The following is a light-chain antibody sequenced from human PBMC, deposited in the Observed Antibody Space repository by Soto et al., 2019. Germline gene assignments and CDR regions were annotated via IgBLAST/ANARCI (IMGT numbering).Light chain of an antibody. CDR1: TSDIGDYNY. V-gene: IGLV2-14*01. CDR3: TSWGI. CDR2: LVS. Sequence: QSVLTQPASVSGSPGQSITISVTGTTSDIGDYNYVSWYQHLPDKVPKLIISLVSNRPSGVSNRFSGSKSGNTASLTISGLQAEDEGDYYCTSWGIFGPGTKVTVL. J-gene: IGLJ1*01.